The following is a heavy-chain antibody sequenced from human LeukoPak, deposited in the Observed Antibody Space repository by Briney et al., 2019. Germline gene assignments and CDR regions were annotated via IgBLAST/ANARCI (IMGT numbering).Heavy chain of an antibody. CDR3: TTRLHNHFDY. CDR2: IYSGGST. CDR1: GFTVSSNY. D-gene: IGHD4-11*01. V-gene: IGHV3-66*01. J-gene: IGHJ4*02. Sequence: PGGSLRLSCAASGFTVSSNYMSWVRQAPGKGLEWVSVIYSGGSTYYADSVKGRFTISRDNSKNTLYLQMDSLRAEDTAVYYCTTRLHNHFDYWGQGTQVTVSS.